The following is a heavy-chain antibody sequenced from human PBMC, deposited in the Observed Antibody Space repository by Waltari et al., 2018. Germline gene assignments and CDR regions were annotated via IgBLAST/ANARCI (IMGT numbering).Heavy chain of an antibody. V-gene: IGHV3-66*02. D-gene: IGHD2-21*01. J-gene: IGHJ2*01. CDR3: ARHCGGDCLHWYFDL. Sequence: ELQLVESGGGLVQPGGSLRLSCAAPGFTVINNYMSWVRQAPGKVLGWVSIIYSRGATHYAESLKGRFTISRDNSNTLYLQMRSLRTEDTAVYYCARHCGGDCLHWYFDLWGRGTLVTVSS. CDR2: IYSRGAT. CDR1: GFTVINNY.